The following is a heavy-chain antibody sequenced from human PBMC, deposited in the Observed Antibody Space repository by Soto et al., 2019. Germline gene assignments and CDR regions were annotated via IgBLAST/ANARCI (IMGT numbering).Heavy chain of an antibody. CDR2: ISGSGGST. Sequence: LRLSCAASGFTFSSYSMSWVRQAPGKGLEWVSAISGSGGSTYYADSVKGRFTISRDNSKNTLYLQMNSLRAEDTAVYYCAKDPLAAGYYYYGMDVWGQGTTVTVSS. CDR1: GFTFSSYS. D-gene: IGHD6-13*01. CDR3: AKDPLAAGYYYYGMDV. J-gene: IGHJ6*02. V-gene: IGHV3-23*01.